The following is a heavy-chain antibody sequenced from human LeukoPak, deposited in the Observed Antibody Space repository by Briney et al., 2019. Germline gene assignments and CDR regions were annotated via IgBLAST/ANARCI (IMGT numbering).Heavy chain of an antibody. Sequence: GRSLRLSCAASGFTFSSYAMSWVRQTPGKGLEWVSAISGSGSGGGTYYAESVRGRFTISRDNTKNTLYLQMNSLRADDTAVYYCAVLGGGIKHWYAFDYWGQGTLVTVP. J-gene: IGHJ4*02. CDR1: GFTFSSYA. D-gene: IGHD3-16*01. CDR3: AVLGGGIKHWYAFDY. CDR2: ISGSGSGGGT. V-gene: IGHV3-23*01.